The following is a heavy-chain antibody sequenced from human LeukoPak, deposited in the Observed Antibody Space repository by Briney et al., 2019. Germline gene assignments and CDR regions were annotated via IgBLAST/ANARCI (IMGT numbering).Heavy chain of an antibody. CDR1: GGSISSYY. Sequence: SETLSLTCTVSGGSISSYYWSWIRQPPGKGLEWIGYIHYSGSTNYNNSLKSRVTISVDTSKNQFSLKLSSVTAADTAVYYCARTGGKHDAFDIWGQGTMVTVSS. D-gene: IGHD2-8*02. CDR2: IHYSGST. V-gene: IGHV4-59*01. CDR3: ARTGGKHDAFDI. J-gene: IGHJ3*02.